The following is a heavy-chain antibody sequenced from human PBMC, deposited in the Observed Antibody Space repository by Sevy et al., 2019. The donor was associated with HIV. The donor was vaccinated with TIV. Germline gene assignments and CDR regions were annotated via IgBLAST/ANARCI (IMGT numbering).Heavy chain of an antibody. CDR3: ARRNDFDI. V-gene: IGHV4-59*08. CDR1: GGSINSDH. Sequence: SETLSLTCTVSGGSINSDHWNWIRQPPGKGLEWIGYVYYTGGTNYNPSPKNRVTISVDRTKNQFSLKLTSGTAADTAVYYCARRNDFDIWGQGTMVTVSS. J-gene: IGHJ3*02. CDR2: VYYTGGT.